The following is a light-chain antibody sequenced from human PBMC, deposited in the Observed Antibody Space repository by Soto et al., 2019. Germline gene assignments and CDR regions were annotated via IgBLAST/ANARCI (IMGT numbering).Light chain of an antibody. CDR3: QQSYSTPFT. V-gene: IGKV1-39*01. CDR2: AAS. CDR1: QSISSY. J-gene: IGKJ3*01. Sequence: DITMYQSPSSLSAYVGDRVTITCRASQSISSYLNWYQQKPGKAPKLLIYAASSLQSGVPSRFSGSGSGTDFTLTISSLQPEDFATYYCQQSYSTPFTFAPVTMVDI.